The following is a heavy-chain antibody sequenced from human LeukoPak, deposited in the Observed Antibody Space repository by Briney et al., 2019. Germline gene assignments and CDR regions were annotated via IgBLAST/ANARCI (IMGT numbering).Heavy chain of an antibody. V-gene: IGHV1-3*01. CDR1: GYTFTSYA. J-gene: IGHJ5*02. D-gene: IGHD6-19*01. CDR3: ARRAVAGTGENWFDP. Sequence: ASVKVSCKASGYTFTSYAMHWVRQAPGQRLEWMGWVNAGNGNTKYSQKFQGRVTITRGTSASTAYMELSSLRSEDTAVYYCARRAVAGTGENWFDPWGQGTLVTVSS. CDR2: VNAGNGNT.